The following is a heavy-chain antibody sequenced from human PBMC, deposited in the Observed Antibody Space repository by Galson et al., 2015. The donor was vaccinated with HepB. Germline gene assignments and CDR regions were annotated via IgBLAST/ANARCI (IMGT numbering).Heavy chain of an antibody. D-gene: IGHD6-6*01. CDR3: TRLANLYEYSSC. CDR2: IRSKASNYAT. V-gene: IGHV3-73*01. J-gene: IGHJ4*02. CDR1: GFTFSGSA. Sequence: SLRLSCAASGFTFSGSAIHWVRQTSGKGLEWVGRIRSKASNYATAYTASLKGRFTISRDDSKNTAYLHMRSLRTADAAVYYCTRLANLYEYSSCWGQGTRVTVSS.